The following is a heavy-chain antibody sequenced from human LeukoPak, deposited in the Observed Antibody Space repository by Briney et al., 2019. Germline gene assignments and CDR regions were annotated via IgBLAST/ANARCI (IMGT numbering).Heavy chain of an antibody. V-gene: IGHV1-18*01. CDR1: GYTFTSYG. Sequence: ASVKVSCKASGYTFTSYGISWVRQAPGQGLEWMGWSSAYNGNTNYAQKLQGRVTMTTDTSTSTAYMELRSLRSDDTAVYYCARDLVAVAEYYFDYWGQGTLVTVSS. D-gene: IGHD6-19*01. CDR2: SSAYNGNT. J-gene: IGHJ4*02. CDR3: ARDLVAVAEYYFDY.